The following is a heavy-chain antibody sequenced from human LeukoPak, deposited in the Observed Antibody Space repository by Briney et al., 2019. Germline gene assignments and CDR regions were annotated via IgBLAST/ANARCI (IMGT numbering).Heavy chain of an antibody. CDR1: GFTFSSYW. CDR3: ARDPRGGGWLRSRSMDV. V-gene: IGHV3-74*01. CDR2: INSDGSST. Sequence: GGSLRLSCAASGFTFSSYWMHWVRQAPGKGLVWVSRINSDGSSTSYADSVKGRFTISRDNAKNSLYLQMNSLRAEDTAVYYCARDPRGGGWLRSRSMDVWGKGTTVTVSS. J-gene: IGHJ6*03. D-gene: IGHD5-12*01.